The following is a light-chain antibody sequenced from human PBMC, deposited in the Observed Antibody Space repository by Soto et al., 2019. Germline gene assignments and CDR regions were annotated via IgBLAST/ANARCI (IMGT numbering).Light chain of an antibody. J-gene: IGLJ3*02. Sequence: QSVLTQPPSVSAAPGQKGTIACFGSNSNIGRNYVSWYQQLPGTAPKLLIYGNNNRHSGITDRISGSKSGTSATLGITGLQPGDEADYYCATWDNTLSVEVFGGGTTLTVL. CDR3: ATWDNTLSVEV. CDR1: NSNIGRNY. V-gene: IGLV1-51*01. CDR2: GNN.